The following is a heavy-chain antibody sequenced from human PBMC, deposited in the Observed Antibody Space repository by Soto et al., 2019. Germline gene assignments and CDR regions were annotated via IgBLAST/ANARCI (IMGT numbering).Heavy chain of an antibody. D-gene: IGHD3-10*01. V-gene: IGHV1-69*01. Sequence: QVQLVQSGAEVKKPGSSVKVSCKASGGTFRNHVFNWVRQAPGQGLEWMGGIIPIIGTPNYAQKFQGRVTITADASTNTVYLDVSILRSQDTAVYYCARDLEFRDGNISHLDYWGQGTLVTVSS. J-gene: IGHJ4*02. CDR2: IIPIIGTP. CDR1: GGTFRNHV. CDR3: ARDLEFRDGNISHLDY.